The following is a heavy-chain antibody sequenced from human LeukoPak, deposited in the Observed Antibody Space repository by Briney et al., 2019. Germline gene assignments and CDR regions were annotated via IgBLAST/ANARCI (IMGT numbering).Heavy chain of an antibody. J-gene: IGHJ4*02. CDR2: ILYDGRDK. CDR1: GFTFSSYA. D-gene: IGHD3-22*01. CDR3: ASDGSRGSCLDY. V-gene: IGHV3-30*04. Sequence: GGSLRLSCAASGFTFSSYAMHWVRQTPGKGLEWVAVILYDGRDKFYADSVRGRFNINRDNSSNTVYLQMNRLRAEDTAVYDCASDGSRGSCLDYWGQGTLVAVSA.